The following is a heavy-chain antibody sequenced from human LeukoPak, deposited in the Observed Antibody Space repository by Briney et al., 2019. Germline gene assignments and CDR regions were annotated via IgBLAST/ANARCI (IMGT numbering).Heavy chain of an antibody. CDR3: AKDLLQGDGYWDIDS. CDR2: IFGSGYNT. Sequence: GGSLRLSCAASGFRFSIYTMSWVGQAPGKGLQWVAGIFGSGYNTYYADSVKGRFTISRDNSKNTLYLQMNRLRVEDTATYYCAKDLLQGDGYWDIDSWGQGTLVSVSS. D-gene: IGHD5-24*01. CDR1: GFRFSIYT. V-gene: IGHV3-23*01. J-gene: IGHJ4*02.